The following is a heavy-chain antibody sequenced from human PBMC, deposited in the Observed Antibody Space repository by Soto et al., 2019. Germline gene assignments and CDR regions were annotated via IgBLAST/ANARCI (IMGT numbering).Heavy chain of an antibody. J-gene: IGHJ5*02. CDR3: ARDRFGRFIFGEFDP. CDR2: LPFDGSHR. V-gene: IGHV3-30*04. CDR1: GFDFKSYP. Sequence: GGSLRLSCAASGFDFKSYPMHWVRQIPGKGLEWVAVLPFDGSHRDYTDSVKGRFTVSRDNSKNTLYLQMDSLKTEDAGVYYCARDRFGRFIFGEFDPWGQGTLVTVSS. D-gene: IGHD3-3*01.